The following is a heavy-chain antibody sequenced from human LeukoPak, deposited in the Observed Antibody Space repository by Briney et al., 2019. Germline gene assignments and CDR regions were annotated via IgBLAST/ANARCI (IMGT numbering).Heavy chain of an antibody. V-gene: IGHV4-4*07. D-gene: IGHD3-10*01. J-gene: IGHJ6*03. CDR1: GGSISIYY. Sequence: SETLSLTCTVSGGSISIYYWNWIRQPAGKGLEWIGRIFTSGITNYNPSLKSRVTMSVDTSKNQFPLNVSSVTAADTAVYYCARESSGSYYNPLGYMDVWGRGATVTVSS. CDR2: IFTSGIT. CDR3: ARESSGSYYNPLGYMDV.